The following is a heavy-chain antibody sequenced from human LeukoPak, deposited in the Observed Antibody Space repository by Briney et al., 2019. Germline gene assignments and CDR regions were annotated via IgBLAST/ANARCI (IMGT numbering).Heavy chain of an antibody. CDR3: AKMGSGSYSGDAFDI. D-gene: IGHD1-26*01. Sequence: GGSLRLSCAASGFTFGSYGMHWVRQAPGKGLEWVAFIRYDGSNKYYADSVKGRFTISRDNSKNTLYLQMNSLRAEDTAVYYCAKMGSGSYSGDAFDIWGQGTMVTVSS. J-gene: IGHJ3*02. CDR1: GFTFGSYG. V-gene: IGHV3-30*02. CDR2: IRYDGSNK.